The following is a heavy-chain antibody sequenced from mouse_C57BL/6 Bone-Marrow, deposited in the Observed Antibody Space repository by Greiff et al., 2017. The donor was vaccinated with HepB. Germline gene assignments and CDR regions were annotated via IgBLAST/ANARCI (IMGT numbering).Heavy chain of an antibody. CDR1: GFTFSSYG. CDR3: ARRDGYYDYYAMDY. CDR2: ISSGGSYT. V-gene: IGHV5-6*01. J-gene: IGHJ4*01. D-gene: IGHD2-3*01. Sequence: EVQRVESGGDLVKPGGSLKLSCAASGFTFSSYGMSWVRQTPDKRLEWVATISSGGSYTYYPDSVKGRFTISRDNAKNTLYLQMSSLKSEDTAMYYCARRDGYYDYYAMDYWGQGTSVTVSS.